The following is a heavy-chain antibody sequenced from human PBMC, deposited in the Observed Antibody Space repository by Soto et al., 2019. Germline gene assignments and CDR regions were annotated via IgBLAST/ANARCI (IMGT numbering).Heavy chain of an antibody. CDR3: ASDAGSKCFDY. Sequence: GXEALASCRAAGYTFISSYMGLVLRDPGQGLQWMGWINPNSGGTNYAQKFKVRVTMTIDTSINPAYMELSRLRSDDTAVYYCASDAGSKCFDYWGQGALVTVSS. CDR1: GYTFISSY. V-gene: IGHV1-2*02. J-gene: IGHJ4*02. CDR2: INPNSGGT.